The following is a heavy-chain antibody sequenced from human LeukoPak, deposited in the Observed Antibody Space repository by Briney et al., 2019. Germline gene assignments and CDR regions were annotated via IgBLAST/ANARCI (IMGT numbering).Heavy chain of an antibody. CDR1: GFTFSSYW. D-gene: IGHD3-22*01. J-gene: IGHJ4*02. CDR2: INSDGSST. CDR3: APFDYDSSGPKVDY. V-gene: IGHV3-74*01. Sequence: GGSLRLSCAASGFTFSSYWMHWVRQAPGKGLVWVSRINSDGSSTSYADSVKGRFTISRDNAKNTLYLQMNSLRAEDTAVYYCAPFDYDSSGPKVDYWGQGTLVTVSS.